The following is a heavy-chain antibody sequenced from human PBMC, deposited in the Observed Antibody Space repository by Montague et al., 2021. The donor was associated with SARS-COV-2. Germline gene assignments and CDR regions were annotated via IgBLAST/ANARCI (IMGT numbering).Heavy chain of an antibody. V-gene: IGHV4-39*01. CDR3: ARSSGYNYDISYYGMDV. D-gene: IGHD5-18*01. J-gene: IGHJ6*02. Sequence: SETLSLTCTVSGGSISSSDYYWGWLRQPPGKGLEWIGTIYYSGSTYYSPSLKGRVTLSVDTSKNQFSLKLTSLTAADTAVYYCARSSGYNYDISYYGMDVWGQGTTVTVSS. CDR1: GGSISSSDYY. CDR2: IYYSGST.